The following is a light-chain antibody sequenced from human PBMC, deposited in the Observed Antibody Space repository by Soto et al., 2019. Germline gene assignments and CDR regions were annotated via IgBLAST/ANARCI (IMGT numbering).Light chain of an antibody. CDR3: QPYNNWPENT. CDR2: GTS. Sequence: ELVMTQSPATLSVSPGERATLSCRASQSVSNNLAWYQQKPGQAPRLLIYGTSTRAPGIPPRFSGSGSGTEFTLTISSLQSEDFAVYYYQPYNNWPENTFGQGTKLEIK. CDR1: QSVSNN. J-gene: IGKJ2*01. V-gene: IGKV3-15*01.